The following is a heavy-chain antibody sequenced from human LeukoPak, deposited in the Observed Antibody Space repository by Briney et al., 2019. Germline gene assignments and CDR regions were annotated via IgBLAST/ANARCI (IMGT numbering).Heavy chain of an antibody. CDR2: ISYDGSNK. V-gene: IGHV3-30-3*01. D-gene: IGHD6-13*01. CDR1: GFTFSSYA. Sequence: PGRSLRLSCAASGFTFSSYAMHWVRQAPGKGLEWVAVISYDGSNKYYADSVKGRFTISRDNSKNTLYLQMNSLRAEDTAVYYCASLAAADFDYWGQGTLVTVSS. CDR3: ASLAAADFDY. J-gene: IGHJ4*02.